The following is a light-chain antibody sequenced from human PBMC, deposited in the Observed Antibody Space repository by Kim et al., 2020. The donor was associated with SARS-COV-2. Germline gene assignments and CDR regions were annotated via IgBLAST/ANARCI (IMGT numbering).Light chain of an antibody. CDR1: SGHSSYA. CDR3: QTWGTGPV. J-gene: IGLJ2*01. V-gene: IGLV4-69*01. Sequence: GASVKLTCTVSSGHSSYAIAWHQQQPEKGPRYLMKLNTDGSHSKGDGIPDRFSGSSSGAERYLTISSLQSEDEADYYCQTWGTGPVFGGGTQLTVL. CDR2: LNTDGSH.